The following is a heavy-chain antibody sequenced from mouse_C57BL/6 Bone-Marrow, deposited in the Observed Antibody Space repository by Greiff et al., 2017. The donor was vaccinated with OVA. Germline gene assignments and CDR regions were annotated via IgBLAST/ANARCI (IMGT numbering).Heavy chain of an antibody. D-gene: IGHD1-1*01. Sequence: QVHVKQPGPELVKPGASVKLSCKASGYTFTSYWMHWVKQRPGQGLEWIGNINPSNGGTNYNEKFKSKATLTVDKSSSTAYMQLSSLTSEDSAVYYCARGYGRRGYAMDYWGQGTSVTVSS. CDR3: ARGYGRRGYAMDY. J-gene: IGHJ4*01. V-gene: IGHV1-53*01. CDR2: INPSNGGT. CDR1: GYTFTSYW.